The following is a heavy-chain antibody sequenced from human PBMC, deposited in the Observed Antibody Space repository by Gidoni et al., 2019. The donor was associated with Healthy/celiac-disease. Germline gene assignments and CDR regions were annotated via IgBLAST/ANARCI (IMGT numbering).Heavy chain of an antibody. CDR1: GFTFSNAW. Sequence: EVQLVESGGGLVKPGGSLRLSCAASGFTFSNAWMIWVRQAPGKGLEWVGRIKSKTDGGTTDYAAPVKGRFTISRDDSKNTLYLQMNSLKTEDTAVYYCTTEVVTMVRGVMSGWGQGTLVTVSS. CDR2: IKSKTDGGTT. J-gene: IGHJ4*02. V-gene: IGHV3-15*01. D-gene: IGHD3-10*01. CDR3: TTEVVTMVRGVMSG.